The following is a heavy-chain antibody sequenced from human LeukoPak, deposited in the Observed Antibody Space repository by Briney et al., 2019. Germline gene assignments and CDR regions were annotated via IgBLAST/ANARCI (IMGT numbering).Heavy chain of an antibody. CDR3: ARESGVRGVVDY. D-gene: IGHD3-10*01. J-gene: IGHJ4*02. Sequence: PGGSLRLSCAASGFTVTSNYMSWVRQAPGKGLEWVSLIYNDGSRTYYADSARGRFTISRDTSEGTVYLQMNSLRAEDTAVYYCARESGVRGVVDYWGQGTLVTVSS. CDR1: GFTVTSNY. V-gene: IGHV3-53*01. CDR2: IYNDGSRT.